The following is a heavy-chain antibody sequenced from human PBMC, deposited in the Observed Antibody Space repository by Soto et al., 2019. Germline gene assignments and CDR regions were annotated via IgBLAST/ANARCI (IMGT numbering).Heavy chain of an antibody. CDR2: IIPIFGTA. J-gene: IGHJ3*02. V-gene: IGHV1-69*13. Sequence: AASVKVSCKASGGTFSSYAISWVRQAPGQGLEWMGGIIPIFGTANYAQKFQGRVTITADESTSTAYMELSSLRSEDTAVYYCAREASYYYDSSGSMAFDIWGQGTMVTVSS. CDR1: GGTFSSYA. D-gene: IGHD3-22*01. CDR3: AREASYYYDSSGSMAFDI.